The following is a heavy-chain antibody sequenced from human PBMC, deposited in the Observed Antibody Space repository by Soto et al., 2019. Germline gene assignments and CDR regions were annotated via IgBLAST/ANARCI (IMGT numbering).Heavy chain of an antibody. Sequence: QVHLQQWGAGLLKPSETLSLTCAVYGESFIGYYWTWIRQPPGKGLEWIGEINHRGSTNYNPSLKSRVTISIDTSKNQFSLKLTSVTAADTSVYYCARTDIVTXXXXDPWGQXTLVTVSS. CDR3: ARTDIVTXXXXDP. V-gene: IGHV4-34*02. CDR2: INHRGST. D-gene: IGHD5-12*01. J-gene: IGHJ5*02. CDR1: GESFIGYY.